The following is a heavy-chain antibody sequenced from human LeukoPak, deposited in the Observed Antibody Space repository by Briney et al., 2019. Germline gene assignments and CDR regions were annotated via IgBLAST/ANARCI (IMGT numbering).Heavy chain of an antibody. CDR2: IKQDGSEK. D-gene: IGHD3-10*01. Sequence: GGSLRLSCAASGFTFSSYWMSWVRQAPGKGLEWVANIKQDGSEKYYVDSVKGRFTISRDNAKNSLYLQMSSLRAEDTAMYYCARYGSGSSYDYWGQGTLVTVSS. J-gene: IGHJ4*02. CDR3: ARYGSGSSYDY. V-gene: IGHV3-7*03. CDR1: GFTFSSYW.